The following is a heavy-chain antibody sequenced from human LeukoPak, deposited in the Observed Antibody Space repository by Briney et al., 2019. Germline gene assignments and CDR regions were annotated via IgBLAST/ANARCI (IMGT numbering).Heavy chain of an antibody. D-gene: IGHD5-12*01. CDR3: ARGGYSGYDVNYYYYYMDV. J-gene: IGHJ6*03. Sequence: GASVTVSFKASGGTFSSYAISWVRQAPGQGLEWMGGIIPIFGTANYAQKFQGRVTIIADKSTSPAYMELSSLRSEDTAVYYCARGGYSGYDVNYYYYYMDVWGKETTVTVSS. CDR2: IIPIFGTA. V-gene: IGHV1-69*06. CDR1: GGTFSSYA.